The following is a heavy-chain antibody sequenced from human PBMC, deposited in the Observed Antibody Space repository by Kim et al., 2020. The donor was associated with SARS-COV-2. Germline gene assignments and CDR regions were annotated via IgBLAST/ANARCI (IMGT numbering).Heavy chain of an antibody. V-gene: IGHV4-4*02. CDR3: ARVMSCSGDDCPPSGLDV. CDR1: GGSVISNNW. CDR2: THHDGNT. D-gene: IGHD2-15*01. Sequence: SETLSLTCAVRGGSVISNNWCAWVRQHPGKGLAWLGETHHDGNTNYNPSLLRQVYLSVDKTQNQLSLILTSVTAADTAKYYCARVMSCSGDDCPPSGLDVWGQGATVTVSS. J-gene: IGHJ6*02.